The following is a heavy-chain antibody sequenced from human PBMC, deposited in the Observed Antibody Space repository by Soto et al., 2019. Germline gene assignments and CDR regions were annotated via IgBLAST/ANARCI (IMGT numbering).Heavy chain of an antibody. CDR3: ARESSLEDIVVVPAAIVSWFDP. Sequence: QVQLVQSGAEVKKPGASVKVSCKASGYTFTSYGISWVRQAPGQGLEWMGWISAYNGNTNYAQKLQGRVTMSKDTPTSTAYMELRSLRSDDTAVYYCARESSLEDIVVVPAAIVSWFDPWGQGTLVTVSS. CDR1: GYTFTSYG. D-gene: IGHD2-2*01. J-gene: IGHJ5*02. V-gene: IGHV1-18*01. CDR2: ISAYNGNT.